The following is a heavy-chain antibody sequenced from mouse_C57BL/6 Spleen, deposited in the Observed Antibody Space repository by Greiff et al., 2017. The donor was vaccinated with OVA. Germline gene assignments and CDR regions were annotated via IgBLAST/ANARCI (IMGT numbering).Heavy chain of an antibody. Sequence: VKLMESGAELVRPGASVTLSCKASGYTFTDYEMHWVKQTPVHGLEWIGAIDPETGGTAYNQKFRGKAILTADKSSSTAYMELRSLTSEDSAVYYCTSNYGVDWGQGTTLTVSS. CDR3: TSNYGVD. J-gene: IGHJ2*01. CDR1: GYTFTDYE. D-gene: IGHD1-1*01. V-gene: IGHV1-15*01. CDR2: IDPETGGT.